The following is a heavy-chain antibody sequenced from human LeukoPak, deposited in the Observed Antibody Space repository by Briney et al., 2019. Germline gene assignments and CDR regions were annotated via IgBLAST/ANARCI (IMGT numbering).Heavy chain of an antibody. Sequence: PGGSLRLSCAASGFTVSSNYMSWVRQAPGKGLEWVSVIYSGGSTYYADSVKGRFTISRDNSKNTLYLQMNSLRAEDTAVYYCARGGSSSSEYYYYYYYMDVWGKGPTVTVSS. CDR1: GFTVSSNY. D-gene: IGHD6-6*01. CDR3: ARGGSSSSEYYYYYYYMDV. J-gene: IGHJ6*03. CDR2: IYSGGST. V-gene: IGHV3-53*01.